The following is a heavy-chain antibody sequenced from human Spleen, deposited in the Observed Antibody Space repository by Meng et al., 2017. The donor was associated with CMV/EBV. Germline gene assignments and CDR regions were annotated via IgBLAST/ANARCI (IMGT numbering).Heavy chain of an antibody. J-gene: IGHJ6*02. CDR2: INSDGSST. V-gene: IGHV3-74*01. D-gene: IGHD3-22*01. Sequence: GGSLRLSCAASGFTFSSYWMHWVRQAPGKGLVWVSRINSDGSSTSYADSVKGRFTISRDNAKNTLYLQMNSLRAEDTAVYYCARDFMAGYYDSSGYYYYYGMDVWGQGTTVTVSS. CDR3: ARDFMAGYYDSSGYYYYYGMDV. CDR1: GFTFSSYW.